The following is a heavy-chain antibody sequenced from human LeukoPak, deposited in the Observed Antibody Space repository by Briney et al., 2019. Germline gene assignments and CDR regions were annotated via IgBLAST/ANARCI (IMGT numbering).Heavy chain of an antibody. Sequence: PGRSLRLSCAASGFTFDDYAMHWVRQAPGRGLEWVSGISWNSGSIGYADSVKGRFTISRDNAKNSLYLQMSSLRAEDTALYYCAKGRVGATTNYFDYWGQGTLVTVSS. CDR3: AKGRVGATTNYFDY. D-gene: IGHD1-26*01. V-gene: IGHV3-9*01. CDR2: ISWNSGSI. CDR1: GFTFDDYA. J-gene: IGHJ4*02.